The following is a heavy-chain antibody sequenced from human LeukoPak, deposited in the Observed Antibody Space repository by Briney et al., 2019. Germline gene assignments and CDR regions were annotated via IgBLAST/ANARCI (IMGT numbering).Heavy chain of an antibody. V-gene: IGHV1-18*01. CDR1: GYTFTSYG. D-gene: IGHD3-10*01. Sequence: GASVKVSCKASGYTFTSYGISWVRQAPGQGLEWMGWISAYNGNTNYAQKLHGRVTMTTDTSTSTAYMELRSLRSDDTAVYYCARAISSGSYYSRYYYYYMDVWGKGTTVTVSS. CDR2: ISAYNGNT. CDR3: ARAISSGSYYSRYYYYYMDV. J-gene: IGHJ6*03.